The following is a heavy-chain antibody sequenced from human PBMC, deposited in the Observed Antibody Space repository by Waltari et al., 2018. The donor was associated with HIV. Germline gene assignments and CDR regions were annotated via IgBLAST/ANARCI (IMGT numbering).Heavy chain of an antibody. Sequence: EEKLLESGGGLVQPGESLRLSCVASGFNSLNFALRWVRQAPGTGLEWVSSISGTGGSTFYVDSVKGRFTIFRDKPKNTLYLQMNSLRVEDTAVYFCAKDINGACPLNAFDMWGQGTMVTVSS. D-gene: IGHD2-8*01. V-gene: IGHV3-23*01. CDR3: AKDINGACPLNAFDM. CDR2: ISGTGGST. CDR1: GFNSLNFA. J-gene: IGHJ3*02.